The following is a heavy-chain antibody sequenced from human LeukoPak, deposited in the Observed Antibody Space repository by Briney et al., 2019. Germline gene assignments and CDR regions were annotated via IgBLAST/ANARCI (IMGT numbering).Heavy chain of an antibody. CDR3: ARESYDSSGYYYVGWFDP. Sequence: SVKVSRKASGGTFSSYAISWVRQAPGQGLEWMGGIIPIFGTANYAQKFQGRVTITADESTSTAYMELSSLRSEDTAVYYCARESYDSSGYYYVGWFDPWGQGTLVTVSS. CDR1: GGTFSSYA. V-gene: IGHV1-69*01. D-gene: IGHD3-22*01. J-gene: IGHJ5*02. CDR2: IIPIFGTA.